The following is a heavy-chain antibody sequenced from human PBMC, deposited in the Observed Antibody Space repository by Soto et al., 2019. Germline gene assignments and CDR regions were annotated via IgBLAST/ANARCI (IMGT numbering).Heavy chain of an antibody. CDR2: IYPGDSDT. Sequence: PGESLKISCKGSGYSFTSYWIGWVRQMPGKGLEWMGIIYPGDSDTRYSPSFQGQVTISADKSISTAYLQWSSLKASDTAMYYCARLLSPGTIRYFDWSLGAPEYWGQGTLVTVSS. CDR3: ARLLSPGTIRYFDWSLGAPEY. CDR1: GYSFTSYW. D-gene: IGHD3-9*01. J-gene: IGHJ4*02. V-gene: IGHV5-51*01.